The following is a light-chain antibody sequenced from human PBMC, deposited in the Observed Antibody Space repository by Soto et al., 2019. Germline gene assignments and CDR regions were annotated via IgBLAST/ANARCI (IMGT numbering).Light chain of an antibody. CDR1: SSDVGGYNY. CDR2: DVT. V-gene: IGLV2-14*01. Sequence: QSALTQPASVSGSPGQSITISCTGTSSDVGGYNYVSWYQQHPGKAPKLLIYDVTNRPSGVSNRFSGSKSANTASLTISGLQAEDEADYYCSSYTSSSTVFFGGGTKLTVL. CDR3: SSYTSSSTVF. J-gene: IGLJ2*01.